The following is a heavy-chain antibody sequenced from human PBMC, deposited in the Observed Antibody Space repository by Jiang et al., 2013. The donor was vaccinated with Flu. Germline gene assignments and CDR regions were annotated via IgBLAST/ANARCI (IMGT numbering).Heavy chain of an antibody. CDR3: ARGYYGSGSRAFDY. D-gene: IGHD3-10*01. Sequence: GLVKPSETLSLTCTVSGGSISSSSYYWGWIRQPPGKGLEWIGSIYYSGSTYYNPSLKSRVTISVDTSKNQFSLKLSSVTAADTAVYYCARGYYGSGSRAFDYWGQGTLVTVSS. V-gene: IGHV4-39*07. J-gene: IGHJ4*02. CDR1: GGSISSSSYY. CDR2: IYYSGST.